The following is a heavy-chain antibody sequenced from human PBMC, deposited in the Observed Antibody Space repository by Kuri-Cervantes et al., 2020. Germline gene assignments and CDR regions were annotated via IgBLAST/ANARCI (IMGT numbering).Heavy chain of an antibody. CDR1: GFTFSTYW. V-gene: IGHV3-7*01. D-gene: IGHD1-26*01. CDR2: IKQDGSEI. J-gene: IGHJ6*03. CDR3: ARAARLRSGGDNYYYMDV. Sequence: GGSLRLSCAASGFTFSTYWMMWVRQAPGKGLEWVANIKQDGSEIYYVDSVKGRFTISRDNSKTSLFLQMNSLRAEDTAVYYCARAARLRSGGDNYYYMDVWGKGTTVTVSS.